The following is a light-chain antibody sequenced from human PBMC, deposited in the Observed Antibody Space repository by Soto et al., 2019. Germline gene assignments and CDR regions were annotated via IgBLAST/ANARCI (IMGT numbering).Light chain of an antibody. CDR3: QQYNSYWT. V-gene: IGKV1-17*01. CDR1: QTISRN. Sequence: DIHMTQYPSSLSASVGDRVTIPCRASQTISRNLNWYQQKPGKAPKLLIYAASSLQSGVPSRFSGSGSGTEFTLTISSLQPDDFATYYCQQYNSYWTFGQGTKVDI. J-gene: IGKJ1*01. CDR2: AAS.